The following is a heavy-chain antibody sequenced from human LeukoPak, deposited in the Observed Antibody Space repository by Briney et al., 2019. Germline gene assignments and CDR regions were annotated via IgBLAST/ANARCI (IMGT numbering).Heavy chain of an antibody. CDR3: ARDSSGTYYYGSASYLDY. J-gene: IGHJ4*02. D-gene: IGHD3-10*01. Sequence: ASVKVSCKASGYTFTSYGISWVRQAPGQGLEWMGWISAYNGNTNYAQKLQGRVTMTTDTSTSTAYMELRSLRSDDTAVYYCARDSSGTYYYGSASYLDYWGEGALVTVSS. V-gene: IGHV1-18*01. CDR2: ISAYNGNT. CDR1: GYTFTSYG.